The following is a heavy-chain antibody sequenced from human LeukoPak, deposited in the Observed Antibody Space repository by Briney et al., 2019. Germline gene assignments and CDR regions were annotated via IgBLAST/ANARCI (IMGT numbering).Heavy chain of an antibody. D-gene: IGHD6-6*01. CDR2: INPNSGGT. Sequence: AASVKVSCTASGYTFTGYYMHWVRQAPGQGLEWMGWINPNSGGTNYAQKFQGWVTMTRDTSISTAYMELSRLRSDDTAVYYCARSEQLVGPSGFDYWGQGTLVTVSS. CDR1: GYTFTGYY. CDR3: ARSEQLVGPSGFDY. V-gene: IGHV1-2*04. J-gene: IGHJ4*02.